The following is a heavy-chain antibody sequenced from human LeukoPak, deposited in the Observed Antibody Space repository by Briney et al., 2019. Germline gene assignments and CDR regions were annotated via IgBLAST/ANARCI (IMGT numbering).Heavy chain of an antibody. CDR1: GGSFSGYY. D-gene: IGHD5-12*01. CDR2: ISHSGST. V-gene: IGHV4-34*01. CDR3: AAQYSGYVRLDY. Sequence: SETLSLTCAVYGGSFSGYYWSWFRQPPAKGLEWIGEISHSGSTNYNPSLKSRVTISVDTSKNQFSLKLSSVTAADTAVYYCAAQYSGYVRLDYWGQGTLVTVSS. J-gene: IGHJ4*02.